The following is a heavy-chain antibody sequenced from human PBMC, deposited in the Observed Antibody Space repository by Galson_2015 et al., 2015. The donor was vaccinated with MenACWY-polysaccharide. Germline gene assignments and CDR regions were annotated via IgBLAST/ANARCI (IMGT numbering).Heavy chain of an antibody. Sequence: SLRLSCAASGFTFNNYDMYWVRQTTGKGLEWVSSIGTAGDTYYPGSVKGRLTISREDAKNSLYLQMTSLRAGDTAVYYCARGSGVAIMDVWGQGTTVTVSS. CDR1: GFTFNNYD. V-gene: IGHV3-13*01. J-gene: IGHJ6*02. CDR2: IGTAGDT. D-gene: IGHD3-3*01. CDR3: ARGSGVAIMDV.